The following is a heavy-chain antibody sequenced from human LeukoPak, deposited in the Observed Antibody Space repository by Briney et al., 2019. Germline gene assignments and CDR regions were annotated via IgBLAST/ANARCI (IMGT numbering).Heavy chain of an antibody. Sequence: KSSETLALTCTVSGGPISSSGFYWGWIRQPPGKGLERIGSIYYSGSTYYNPSLKSRVTISVDTSKNQFSLKLTSVTAADIFFFKQKTAYEIDVWGQGTTVTVSS. CDR3: KTAYEIDV. D-gene: IGHD2-21*01. CDR1: GGPISSSGFY. J-gene: IGHJ6*02. CDR2: IYYSGST. V-gene: IGHV4-39*01.